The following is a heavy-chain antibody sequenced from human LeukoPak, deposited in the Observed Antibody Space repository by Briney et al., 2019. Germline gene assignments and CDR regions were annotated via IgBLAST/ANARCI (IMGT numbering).Heavy chain of an antibody. CDR2: INHSGST. Sequence: SETLSLTCTVSGDSISSGDYYWSWIRQPPGKGLEWIGEINHSGSTNYNPSLKSRVTISVDTSKNQFSLKLSSVTAADTAVYYCARDKRRRITMARGVREGYFDYWGQGTLVTVSS. D-gene: IGHD3-10*01. J-gene: IGHJ4*02. V-gene: IGHV4-39*07. CDR3: ARDKRRRITMARGVREGYFDY. CDR1: GDSISSGDYY.